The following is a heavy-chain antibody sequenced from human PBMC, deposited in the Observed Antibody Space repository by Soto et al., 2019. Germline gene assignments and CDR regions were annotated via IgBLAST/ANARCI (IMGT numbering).Heavy chain of an antibody. V-gene: IGHV1-3*01. Sequence: ASVKVSCKASGYTFINYAIHWVRQAPGQRLEWMGWINAGNGDTKYSQKFQGRVTITRDTSANTAYMELSSLRSEDTAVYYCARSIVVVTALDYWGQGTLVTVSS. D-gene: IGHD2-21*02. CDR2: INAGNGDT. J-gene: IGHJ4*02. CDR3: ARSIVVVTALDY. CDR1: GYTFINYA.